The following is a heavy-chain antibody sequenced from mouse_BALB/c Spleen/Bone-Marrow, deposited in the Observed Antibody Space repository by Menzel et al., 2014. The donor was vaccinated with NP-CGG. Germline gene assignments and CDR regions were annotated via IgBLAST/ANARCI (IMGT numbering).Heavy chain of an antibody. CDR1: GYTFTDHA. J-gene: IGHJ4*01. V-gene: IGHV1S137*01. D-gene: IGHD2-14*01. Sequence: VHLVESGAKLVRPGVSVKISCKGSGYTFTDHAMHWVKQSHAKSLEWIGLISGYYGDAIYNQKFKGKATMTVDKSSSTANMELARLTSEDSAIYYCARSGKVRNAMDYWGQGTSVTVSS. CDR3: ARSGKVRNAMDY. CDR2: ISGYYGDA.